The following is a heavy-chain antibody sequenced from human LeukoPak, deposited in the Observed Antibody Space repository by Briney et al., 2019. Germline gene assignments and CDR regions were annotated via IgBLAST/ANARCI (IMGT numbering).Heavy chain of an antibody. V-gene: IGHV4-31*01. D-gene: IGHD4-17*01. CDR1: GGSISSSNRY. CDR2: IYYSGFT. J-gene: IGHJ4*02. Sequence: SETLSLTCTVSGGSISSSNRYWSWIRQHPGKGLEWIGYIYYSGFTYYNPSLKSQVTISLDTSKNQFSLKLSSVTAADTAVYYCARGTTVTTNFDYWGQGTLVTVSS. CDR3: ARGTTVTTNFDY.